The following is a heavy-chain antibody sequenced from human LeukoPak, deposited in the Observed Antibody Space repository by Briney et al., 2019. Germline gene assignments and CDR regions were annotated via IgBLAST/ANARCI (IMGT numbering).Heavy chain of an antibody. D-gene: IGHD5-24*01. Sequence: HSETLSLTCAVYGGSFSGYYWSWIRQPPGKGLEWIGEINHSGSTNYNPSLKSRVTISVDTSKNQFSLKLSSVTAADTAVYYCASRDGYNYFGYWGQGTLVTVSS. V-gene: IGHV4-34*01. CDR3: ASRDGYNYFGY. J-gene: IGHJ4*02. CDR1: GGSFSGYY. CDR2: INHSGST.